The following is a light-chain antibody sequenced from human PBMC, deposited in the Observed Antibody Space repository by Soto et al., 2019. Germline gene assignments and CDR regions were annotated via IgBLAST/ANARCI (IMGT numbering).Light chain of an antibody. CDR1: QTVRNNY. Sequence: EFVLTQSPGTLSLSPGERATLSCRASQTVRNNYLAWYQQKPGQAPRLLIYGASNRATGIPDRFSGSGSRTDFTLTISRLEPEDFAVYDCQQYGSSGTFGQGTKVDIK. J-gene: IGKJ1*01. CDR2: GAS. V-gene: IGKV3-20*01. CDR3: QQYGSSGT.